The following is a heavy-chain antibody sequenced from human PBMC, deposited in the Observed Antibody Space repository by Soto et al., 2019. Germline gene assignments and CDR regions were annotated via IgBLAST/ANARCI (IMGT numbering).Heavy chain of an antibody. Sequence: SVKVSCKASGATFSGSAFSWVRQAPGQGLEWMGGITPTLGTTNYAQHLQGRVTITADEYTATSFMALTSLKSADTAIYYCARGFTTAATIDGFDYWGQGTLVTVSS. CDR3: ARGFTTAATIDGFDY. CDR2: ITPTLGTT. J-gene: IGHJ4*02. D-gene: IGHD2-21*02. V-gene: IGHV1-69*13. CDR1: GATFSGSA.